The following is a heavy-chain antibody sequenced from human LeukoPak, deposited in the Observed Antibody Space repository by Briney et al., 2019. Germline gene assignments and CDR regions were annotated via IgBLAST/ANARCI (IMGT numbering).Heavy chain of an antibody. V-gene: IGHV1-2*02. Sequence: EASVKVSCKASGYTVTGYYMHWGRQAPGQGLGWMGWISPKSGGTNYAQKSQGRVTMTRDTSIRTAYMERSRLRSVVTAVYSGARDRGSCCYHGGQGTLVSVSS. CDR1: GYTVTGYY. D-gene: IGHD2-2*01. CDR2: ISPKSGGT. J-gene: IGHJ4*02. CDR3: ARDRGSCCYH.